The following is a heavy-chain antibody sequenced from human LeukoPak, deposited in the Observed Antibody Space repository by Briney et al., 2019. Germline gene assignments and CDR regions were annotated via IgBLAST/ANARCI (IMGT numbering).Heavy chain of an antibody. J-gene: IGHJ4*02. CDR2: INWNGGST. Sequence: GGSLRLSCAASGFTFDDYGMSWVRQAPGKGLERVSGINWNGGSTGYADSVKGRFTISRDNAKNSLYLQMNSLRAEDTALYYCARGTYYDFWSGYPDFDYWGQGTLVTVSS. V-gene: IGHV3-20*04. CDR3: ARGTYYDFWSGYPDFDY. D-gene: IGHD3-3*01. CDR1: GFTFDDYG.